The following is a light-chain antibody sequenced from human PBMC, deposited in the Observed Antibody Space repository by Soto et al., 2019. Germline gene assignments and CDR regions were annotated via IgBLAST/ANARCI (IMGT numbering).Light chain of an antibody. J-gene: IGLJ3*02. V-gene: IGLV2-23*01. Sequence: QSALTQPASVSGSPGQSITISCTGTSSDVGSYNLVSWYQQHPGTAPKLMIYEDNKRASGVSNRFSGSTSGITASLTISVLQAEDEADYYCCSYASSSTWVFGGGTKVTVL. CDR1: SSDVGSYNL. CDR2: EDN. CDR3: CSYASSSTWV.